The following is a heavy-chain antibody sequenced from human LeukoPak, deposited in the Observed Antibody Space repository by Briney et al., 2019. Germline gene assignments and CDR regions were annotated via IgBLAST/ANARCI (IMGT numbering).Heavy chain of an antibody. CDR3: ARECMVRGYYYGMDV. CDR1: GGSFSGYY. CDR2: INHSGST. J-gene: IGHJ6*02. D-gene: IGHD3-10*01. Sequence: SETLSLTCAVYGGSFSGYYWSWIRQPPGKGLEWIGEINHSGSTNYNPSLKSRVTISVDTSKNQFSLKLSSVTAADTAVYYCARECMVRGYYYGMDVWGQGTTVTVSS. V-gene: IGHV4-34*01.